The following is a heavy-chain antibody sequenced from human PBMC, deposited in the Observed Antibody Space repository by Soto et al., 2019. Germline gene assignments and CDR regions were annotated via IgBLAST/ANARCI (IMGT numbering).Heavy chain of an antibody. D-gene: IGHD4-17*01. J-gene: IGHJ4*02. CDR2: IYHTGST. Sequence: QVQLQESGPGLVKPSGTLSLTCAVSGGSISNDNWWSWVRQPPGKGLAWIGEIYHTGSTNYNPSLKGRVTISVDKSKNQFSLKLTSVTAADTAVYYCARTPLRAGVLDYWGQGTLVTVSS. CDR3: ARTPLRAGVLDY. CDR1: GGSISNDNW. V-gene: IGHV4-4*02.